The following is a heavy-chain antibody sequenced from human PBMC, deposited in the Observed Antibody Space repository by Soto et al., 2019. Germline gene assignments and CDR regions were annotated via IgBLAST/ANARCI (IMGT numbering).Heavy chain of an antibody. CDR3: ASTGKQLWSTSAIDY. Sequence: PSETLSLTCTVSGGSISSYYWSWIRQPPGKGLEWIGYIYYSGSTNYNPSLKSRVTISVDTSKNQFSLKLSSVTAADTAVYYCASTGKQLWSTSAIDYWGQGTLVTVSS. CDR2: IYYSGST. D-gene: IGHD5-18*01. V-gene: IGHV4-59*01. CDR1: GGSISSYY. J-gene: IGHJ4*02.